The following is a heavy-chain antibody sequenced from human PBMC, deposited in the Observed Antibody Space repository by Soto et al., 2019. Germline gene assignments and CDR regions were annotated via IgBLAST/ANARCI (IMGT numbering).Heavy chain of an antibody. V-gene: IGHV3-23*01. J-gene: IGHJ4*02. CDR2: ISGSGIST. CDR3: AKGSRGYCGGGSCPPEPYVDY. CDR1: GFTFSSYA. Sequence: EVQLLESGGGLVQPGKSLRLSCAASGFTFSSYAMSWVRQAPGKGLEWVSTISGSGISTYYADSVKGRFTISRDNSKNTLYLQMNSLTAEDTAVYYCAKGSRGYCGGGSCPPEPYVDYWGQGTLVTVSS. D-gene: IGHD2-15*01.